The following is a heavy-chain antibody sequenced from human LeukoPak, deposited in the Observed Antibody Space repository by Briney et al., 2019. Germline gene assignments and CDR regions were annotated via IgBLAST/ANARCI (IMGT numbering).Heavy chain of an antibody. D-gene: IGHD5-18*01. CDR1: GSMYNYY. J-gene: IGHJ3*02. V-gene: IGHV4-59*12. CDR3: ARDRWVQLWSDAFDI. Sequence: KPSQALSLTCTVSGSMYNYYWSWIRQPPGKGLEWIGYIHYNGITNYNPSLKSQVTMSVDTSKNQFSLKLSSVTAADTAVYYCARDRWVQLWSDAFDIWGQGTMVTVSS. CDR2: IHYNGIT.